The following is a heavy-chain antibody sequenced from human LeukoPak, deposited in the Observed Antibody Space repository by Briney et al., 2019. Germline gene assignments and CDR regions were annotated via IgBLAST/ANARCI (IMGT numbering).Heavy chain of an antibody. CDR3: ARAGSGELLPNYYFDY. D-gene: IGHD1-26*01. J-gene: IGHJ4*02. CDR2: FDPEDGET. V-gene: IGHV1-24*01. Sequence: ASVKVSCKVSGYTLTELSMHWVRQAPGKGLEWMGGFDPEDGETIYAQKFQGRVTMTEDTSTDTAYMELSSLRSEDTAVYYCARAGSGELLPNYYFDYWGQGTLVTVSS. CDR1: GYTLTELS.